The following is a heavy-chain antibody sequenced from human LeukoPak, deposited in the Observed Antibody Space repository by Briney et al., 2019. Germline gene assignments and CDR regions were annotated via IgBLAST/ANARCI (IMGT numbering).Heavy chain of an antibody. V-gene: IGHV1-69*05. D-gene: IGHD3-3*01. CDR3: ARSTFTIFGVVINPPHFDY. J-gene: IGHJ4*02. CDR1: GGTFSSYA. CDR2: IIPIFGTA. Sequence: ASVKVSCKASGGTFSSYAISWVRQAPGQGLEWMGGIIPIFGTANYAQKFQGRVTITTDESTSTAYMELSSLRSEDTAVYYCARSTFTIFGVVINPPHFDYWGQGTLVTVSS.